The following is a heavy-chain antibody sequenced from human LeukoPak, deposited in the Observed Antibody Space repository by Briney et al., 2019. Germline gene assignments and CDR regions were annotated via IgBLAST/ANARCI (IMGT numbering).Heavy chain of an antibody. Sequence: ASVKVSCKASGYTFTSYDINWVRQATGQGLEWMGWMNPNSGNTGYEQKLQGRVTMTRNTSISTAYMELSSLRSEDTAVYYCAKSITMVRGVIRSVGFDPWGQGTLVTVSS. V-gene: IGHV1-8*01. CDR2: MNPNSGNT. D-gene: IGHD3-10*01. J-gene: IGHJ5*02. CDR3: AKSITMVRGVIRSVGFDP. CDR1: GYTFTSYD.